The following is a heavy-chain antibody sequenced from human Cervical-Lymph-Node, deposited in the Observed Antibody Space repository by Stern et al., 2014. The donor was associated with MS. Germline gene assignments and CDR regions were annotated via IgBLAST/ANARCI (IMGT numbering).Heavy chain of an antibody. CDR1: GYTFSSYG. Sequence: VQLVESGGEVKKPGASMKVSCKASGYTFSSYGISWVRQAPGKGLEWMGWISGYDGDTNYAQSFQGRVTMTRDTSTTTVYMELRSLKSDDTAVYYCARDGSEIYGVPRLWLDPWGQGTLVIVS. CDR2: ISGYDGDT. CDR3: ARDGSEIYGVPRLWLDP. V-gene: IGHV1-18*01. J-gene: IGHJ5*02. D-gene: IGHD3-3*01.